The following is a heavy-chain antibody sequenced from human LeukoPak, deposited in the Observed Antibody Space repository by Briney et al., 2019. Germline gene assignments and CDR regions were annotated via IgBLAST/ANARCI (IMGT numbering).Heavy chain of an antibody. CDR1: GGSFSGYY. CDR3: AREFRD. Sequence: SETLSLTCAVYGGSFSGYYWSWIRQPPGKGLEWIGEINHSGSTNYNPSLKSRVTISVDTSKNQFSLKLSSVTAADTAVYYCAREFRDWGQGTLVTVSS. J-gene: IGHJ4*02. V-gene: IGHV4-34*01. CDR2: INHSGST.